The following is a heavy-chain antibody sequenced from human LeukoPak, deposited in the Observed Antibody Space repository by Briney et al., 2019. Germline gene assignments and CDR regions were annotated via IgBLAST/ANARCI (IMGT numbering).Heavy chain of an antibody. CDR1: GGSISSSSYY. D-gene: IGHD6-19*01. V-gene: IGHV4-39*01. J-gene: IGHJ6*03. CDR3: ARHQWHYYYYMGV. CDR2: FYYSGDT. Sequence: SETVSLTCTVSGGSISSSSYYWGWIRQPPGKGLEWIGSFYYSGDTYYNPSLKSRRVTISVDTSKNQFSLRLSSVTAADTAVYYCARHQWHYYYYMGVWGKGSTVTVSS.